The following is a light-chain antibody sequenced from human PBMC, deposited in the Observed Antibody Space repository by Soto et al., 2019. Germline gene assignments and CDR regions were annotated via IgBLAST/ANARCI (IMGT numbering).Light chain of an antibody. CDR1: QSVLYSPHNNNY. J-gene: IGKJ2*01. V-gene: IGKV4-1*01. CDR3: EQYYSVPYT. CDR2: WAS. Sequence: DIVMTQSPASLAVSLGERATINCKTTQSVLYSPHNNNYLAWYQQKPGQPPKLPIYWASTRQSGVPERFSGGGSGTDYTVTTGTLQAADVAVYDCEQYYSVPYTFGQGTELEIK.